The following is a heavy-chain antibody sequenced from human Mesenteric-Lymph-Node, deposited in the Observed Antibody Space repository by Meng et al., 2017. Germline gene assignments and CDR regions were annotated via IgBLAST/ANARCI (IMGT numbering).Heavy chain of an antibody. Sequence: SETLSLTCTVSGGSISSYYWSWIRQPAGKGLEWIGEINHSGSTNYNPSLKSRVTISVDTSKNQFSLKLSSVTAADTAVYYCARRRGHWYFDLWGRGTLVTVSS. J-gene: IGHJ2*01. CDR2: INHSGST. V-gene: IGHV4-34*01. CDR1: GGSISSYY. CDR3: ARRRGHWYFDL.